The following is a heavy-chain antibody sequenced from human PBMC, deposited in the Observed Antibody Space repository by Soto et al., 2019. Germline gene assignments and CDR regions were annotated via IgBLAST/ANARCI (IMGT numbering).Heavy chain of an antibody. V-gene: IGHV5-51*01. D-gene: IGHD3-22*01. Sequence: GESLKISCKGSGYSFTSYWIGWVRQMPGKGLEWMGIIYPGDSDTRYSPYFQGQVTISADKSISTAYLQWNSLKASDTAMYYFARLFSWGYDSSGYYYYGMDVWGQGTTVTVSS. CDR2: IYPGDSDT. J-gene: IGHJ6*02. CDR1: GYSFTSYW. CDR3: ARLFSWGYDSSGYYYYGMDV.